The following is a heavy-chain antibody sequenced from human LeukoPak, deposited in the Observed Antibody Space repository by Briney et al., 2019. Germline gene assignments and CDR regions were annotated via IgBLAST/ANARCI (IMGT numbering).Heavy chain of an antibody. CDR1: GFTFSSYS. D-gene: IGHD6-13*01. Sequence: PGGSLRLSCAASGFTFSSYSMNWVRQAPGKGLEWVSSISSSGSYMYYAGSVKGRFTISRDNAKNSLYLQMNSLRAEDTAVYYCARATSSSWGYYYYYYMDAWGKGTTVTISS. CDR2: ISSSGSYM. J-gene: IGHJ6*03. CDR3: ARATSSSWGYYYYYYMDA. V-gene: IGHV3-21*01.